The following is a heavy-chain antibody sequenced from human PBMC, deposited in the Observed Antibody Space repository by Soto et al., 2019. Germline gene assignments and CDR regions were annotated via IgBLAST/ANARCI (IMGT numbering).Heavy chain of an antibody. Sequence: SVKVSCKASGGTFSSYAISWVRRAPGQGLEWMGGIIPIFGTANYAQKFQGRVTITADESTSTAYMELSSLRSEDTAVYYCARDGKPYSSSWSRGPLFDYWGQGTLVTVSS. CDR3: ARDGKPYSSSWSRGPLFDY. J-gene: IGHJ4*02. V-gene: IGHV1-69*13. CDR1: GGTFSSYA. D-gene: IGHD6-13*01. CDR2: IIPIFGTA.